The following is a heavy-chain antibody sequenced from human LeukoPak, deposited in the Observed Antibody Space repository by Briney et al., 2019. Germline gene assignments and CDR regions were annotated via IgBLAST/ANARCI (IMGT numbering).Heavy chain of an antibody. J-gene: IGHJ1*01. Sequence: ASVKVSCKASGGTFSSYAISWVRQAPGQGLEWMGGIIPIFGTANYAQKFQGRVTITADESTSTAYMELSSLRSEDTAVYYCARGPGGDYVWGSYRYAEYFQHWGQGTLVTVSS. D-gene: IGHD3-16*02. CDR3: ARGPGGDYVWGSYRYAEYFQH. CDR2: IIPIFGTA. V-gene: IGHV1-69*13. CDR1: GGTFSSYA.